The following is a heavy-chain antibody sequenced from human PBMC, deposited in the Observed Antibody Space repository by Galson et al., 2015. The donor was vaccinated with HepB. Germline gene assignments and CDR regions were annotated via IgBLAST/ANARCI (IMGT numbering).Heavy chain of an antibody. CDR1: GFTFSNAW. J-gene: IGHJ4*02. D-gene: IGHD5-18*01. Sequence: SLRLSCAASGFTFSNAWMNWVRQAPGKVLEWVARIKSKVDGETIDYAAPVKGRFIISRDGSKNTVLLQMNSLKIEDTAIYYCSTGGYFFDYWGQGTLVTVSS. CDR3: STGGYFFDY. CDR2: IKSKVDGETI. V-gene: IGHV3-15*07.